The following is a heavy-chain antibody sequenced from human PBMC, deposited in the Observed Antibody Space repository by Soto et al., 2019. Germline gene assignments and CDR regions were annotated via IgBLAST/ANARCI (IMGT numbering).Heavy chain of an antibody. CDR3: ARTVGAAYYCDF. Sequence: QVQLQESGPGLVKPSETLSLTCTVAGDSMTKYYWSWIRQPAGKGLEWIGRIYTSGSTNYNPSLKSRVTMSIDKSNNHFSLKLKSVTAADTAVYYCARTVGAAYYCDFWGQGALVTVSS. D-gene: IGHD1-26*01. CDR1: GDSMTKYY. J-gene: IGHJ4*02. CDR2: IYTSGST. V-gene: IGHV4-4*07.